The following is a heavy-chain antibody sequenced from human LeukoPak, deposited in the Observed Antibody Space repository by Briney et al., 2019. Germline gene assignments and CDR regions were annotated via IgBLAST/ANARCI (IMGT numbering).Heavy chain of an antibody. J-gene: IGHJ3*02. V-gene: IGHV3-30-3*01. CDR1: GFTFSSYA. Sequence: PGGSLRLSCAASGFTFSSYAMHWVRQAPGKGLEWVAVISYDGSNKYYADSVKGRFTISRGNSKNTLYLQMNSLRAEDTAVYYCARDKYYDSSGEAFDIWGQGTMVTVSS. D-gene: IGHD3-22*01. CDR3: ARDKYYDSSGEAFDI. CDR2: ISYDGSNK.